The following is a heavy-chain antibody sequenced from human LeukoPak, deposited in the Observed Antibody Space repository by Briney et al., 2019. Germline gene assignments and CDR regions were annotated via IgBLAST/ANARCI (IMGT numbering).Heavy chain of an antibody. CDR2: IYPGDSDT. CDR1: GYSFTSYW. Sequence: GESLKISCNGSGYSFTSYWIGWVRQMPGKGLEWMGIIYPGDSDTRYSPSFQGQVTISADKSISTAYLQWSSLKASDTAMYYCARRAHYYDSSGYYEFDYWGQGTLVTVSS. V-gene: IGHV5-51*01. CDR3: ARRAHYYDSSGYYEFDY. J-gene: IGHJ4*02. D-gene: IGHD3-22*01.